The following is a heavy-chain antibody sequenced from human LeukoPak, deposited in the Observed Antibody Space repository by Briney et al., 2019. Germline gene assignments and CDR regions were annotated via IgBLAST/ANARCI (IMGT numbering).Heavy chain of an antibody. J-gene: IGHJ6*04. CDR3: ASGGVVVVVAATPDLQYYYYYGMDV. V-gene: IGHV1-3*01. D-gene: IGHD2-15*01. Sequence: ASVKVSCKASGYTFTSYAMHWVRQAPGQRLEWMGWINAGNGNTKYSQKFQGRVTITRDTSASTAYMELSSLRSEDTAVYYCASGGVVVVVAATPDLQYYYYYGMDVWGKGATVTVSS. CDR2: INAGNGNT. CDR1: GYTFTSYA.